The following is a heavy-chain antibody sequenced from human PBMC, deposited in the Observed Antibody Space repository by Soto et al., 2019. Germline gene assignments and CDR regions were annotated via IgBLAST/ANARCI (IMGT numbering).Heavy chain of an antibody. CDR3: AKDTTGSAARVITYYFDY. V-gene: IGHV3-23*01. CDR2: ISGSGGST. Sequence: GGPLRLSCAASGFTFSSYAMSWVRQAPGKGLEWVSAISGSGGSTYYADSVKGRFTISRDNSKNTLYLQMNSLRAEDTAVYYCAKDTTGSAARVITYYFDYWGQGTLVTVSS. D-gene: IGHD2-2*01. J-gene: IGHJ4*02. CDR1: GFTFSSYA.